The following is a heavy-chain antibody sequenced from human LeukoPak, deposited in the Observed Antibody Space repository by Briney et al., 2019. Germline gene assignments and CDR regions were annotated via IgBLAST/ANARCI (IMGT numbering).Heavy chain of an antibody. Sequence: GGSLRLSCAASGSTFSSYSMNWVRQAPGKGLEWVSSISSSSSYIYYADSVKGRFTISRDNAKNSLYLQMNSLRAEDTAVYYCAREDSSSWSAKYYFDYWGQGTLVTVSS. J-gene: IGHJ4*02. D-gene: IGHD6-13*01. CDR3: AREDSSSWSAKYYFDY. CDR2: ISSSSSYI. V-gene: IGHV3-21*01. CDR1: GSTFSSYS.